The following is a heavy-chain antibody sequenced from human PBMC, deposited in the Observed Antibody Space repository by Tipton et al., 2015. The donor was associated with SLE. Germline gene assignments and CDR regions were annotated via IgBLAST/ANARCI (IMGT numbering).Heavy chain of an antibody. Sequence: SGFTFSSCGMHWVRQAPGKGLEWVAFIRYDGSNKYYADSVKDRFTISRDNSKNTLYLQMNSLRAEDTAVYYCAKDRGISEGYFDYWGQGTLVTVSS. CDR2: IRYDGSNK. V-gene: IGHV3-30*02. D-gene: IGHD1-14*01. CDR3: AKDRGISEGYFDY. J-gene: IGHJ4*02. CDR1: GFTFSSCG.